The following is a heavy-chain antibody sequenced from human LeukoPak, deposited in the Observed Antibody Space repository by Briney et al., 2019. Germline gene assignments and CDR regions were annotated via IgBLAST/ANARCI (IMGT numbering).Heavy chain of an antibody. J-gene: IGHJ4*02. CDR2: IYSGGST. D-gene: IGHD3-3*01. V-gene: IGHV3-66*01. Sequence: GGSLRLSCAASGFTVSSNYMSWVRQAPGKGLEWVSVIYSGGSTYYADSVKGRFTISRDNAKNSLYLRMNSLRAEDTAVYYCARESVGTIYFDYWGQGTLVTVSS. CDR3: ARESVGTIYFDY. CDR1: GFTVSSNY.